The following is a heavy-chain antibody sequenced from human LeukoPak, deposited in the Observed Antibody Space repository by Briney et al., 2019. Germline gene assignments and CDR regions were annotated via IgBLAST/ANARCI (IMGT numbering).Heavy chain of an antibody. D-gene: IGHD1/OR15-1a*01. CDR2: IYYSGST. Sequence: SETLSLTCTVSGGSISSYYWSWIRQPPGKGLEWIGYIYYSGSTNYNPSLKSRVTISVDTSKNQFSLKLSSVTAADTAVYYCARDLGSWNSYYHYGMDVWGQGTTVTVSS. J-gene: IGHJ6*02. CDR3: ARDLGSWNSYYHYGMDV. CDR1: GGSISSYY. V-gene: IGHV4-59*01.